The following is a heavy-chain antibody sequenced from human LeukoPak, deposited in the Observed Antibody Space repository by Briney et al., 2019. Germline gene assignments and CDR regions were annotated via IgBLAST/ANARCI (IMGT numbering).Heavy chain of an antibody. J-gene: IGHJ6*03. CDR1: GFTFSSYE. CDR2: ISSSGSTI. D-gene: IGHD5-12*01. CDR3: ASFAIVASFYYYYMDV. V-gene: IGHV3-48*03. Sequence: GGSLRLSCAASGFTFSSYEMNWVRQAPGKGLEWVSYISSSGSTIYYADSVKGRFTISRDNAKNSLYLQMNSLRAEDTAVYYCASFAIVASFYYYYMDVWGKGTTVTISS.